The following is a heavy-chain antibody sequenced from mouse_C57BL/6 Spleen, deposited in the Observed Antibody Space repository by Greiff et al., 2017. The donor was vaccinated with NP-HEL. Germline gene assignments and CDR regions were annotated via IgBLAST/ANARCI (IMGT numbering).Heavy chain of an antibody. D-gene: IGHD1-1*01. Sequence: EVMLVESGGGLVKPGGSLKLSCAASGFTFSDYGMHWVRQAPEKGLEWVAYISSGSSTIYYADTVKGRFTISRDNAKNTLFLQMTSLRSEDTAMYYGAREDYGRRTPVGYWGQGTLVTVSA. J-gene: IGHJ3*01. CDR1: GFTFSDYG. CDR3: AREDYGRRTPVGY. V-gene: IGHV5-17*01. CDR2: ISSGSSTI.